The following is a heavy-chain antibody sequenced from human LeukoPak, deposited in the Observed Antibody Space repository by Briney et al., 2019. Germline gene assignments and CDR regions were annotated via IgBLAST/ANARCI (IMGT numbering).Heavy chain of an antibody. D-gene: IGHD3-22*01. CDR2: MSESGSST. J-gene: IGHJ4*02. Sequence: PGGSLRLSCAASGLTFSNYAMSWVRQAPGKGLEWVAAMSESGSSTWYADSVKGRLTISRDNSKNTLFLQMNSLRAEDTAVYYCAKDLYDSSGSRYDYWGQGTLVTVSS. V-gene: IGHV3-23*01. CDR1: GLTFSNYA. CDR3: AKDLYDSSGSRYDY.